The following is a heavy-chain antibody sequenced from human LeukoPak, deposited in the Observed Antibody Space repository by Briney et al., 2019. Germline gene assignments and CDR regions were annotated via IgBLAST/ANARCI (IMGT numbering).Heavy chain of an antibody. CDR3: ARGGYDILTGTSFFDP. Sequence: GGSLRLSCAASGFIFTNYWMSWVRQAPGKGLEWVANIKQDGSEKYYVDSVKGRFTISRDNAKNSLYLQMNSLRADDTAVYYCARGGYDILTGTSFFDPWGQGTLVTVSS. V-gene: IGHV3-7*05. J-gene: IGHJ5*02. D-gene: IGHD3-9*01. CDR2: IKQDGSEK. CDR1: GFIFTNYW.